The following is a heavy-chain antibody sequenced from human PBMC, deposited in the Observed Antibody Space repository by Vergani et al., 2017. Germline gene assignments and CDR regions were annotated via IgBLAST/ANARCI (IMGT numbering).Heavy chain of an antibody. J-gene: IGHJ5*02. V-gene: IGHV4-39*07. CDR3: AREKLHIVVVTAIRWFDP. D-gene: IGHD2-21*02. Sequence: QLQLQESGPGLVKPSETLSLTCTVSGGYISSSSYYWGWIRQPPGKGLEWIGSIYYSWSTYYNPSLKSRVTISVDTSKHQFSLKLSSVTAADTAVYYCAREKLHIVVVTAIRWFDPWGQGTLVTVSS. CDR2: IYYSWST. CDR1: GGYISSSSYY.